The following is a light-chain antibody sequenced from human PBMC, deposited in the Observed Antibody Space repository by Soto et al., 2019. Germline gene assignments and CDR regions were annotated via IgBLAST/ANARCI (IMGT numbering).Light chain of an antibody. J-gene: IGKJ4*01. V-gene: IGKV1-39*02. CDR2: GAK. CDR1: QAISNY. CDR3: QYYGGSPPVA. Sequence: DIQMTQSPSFLSASVGDRVTITCRASQAISNYLNWYQQKPGKAPNLLIFGAKTLQSGVPSRFSGSGYGTEFTLTINRLEAEDFAVYYCQYYGGSPPVAFGGGTKVDIK.